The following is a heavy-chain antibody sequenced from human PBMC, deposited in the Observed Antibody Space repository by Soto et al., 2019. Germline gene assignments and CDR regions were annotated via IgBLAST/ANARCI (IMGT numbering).Heavy chain of an antibody. CDR3: ARVPVNYDYGDYVSV. D-gene: IGHD4-17*01. CDR2: ISSSSSYI. J-gene: IGHJ4*02. Sequence: GGSLRLSCAASGFTFSSYSMNWVRQAPGKGLEWVSSISSSSSYIYYADSVKGRFTISRDNAKNSLYLQMNSLRAEDTAVYYCARVPVNYDYGDYVSVWGQGTLVTVSS. V-gene: IGHV3-21*01. CDR1: GFTFSSYS.